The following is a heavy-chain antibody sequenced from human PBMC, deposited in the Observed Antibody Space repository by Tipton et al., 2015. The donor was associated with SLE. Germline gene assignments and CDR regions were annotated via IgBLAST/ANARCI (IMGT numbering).Heavy chain of an antibody. CDR2: IYRDGRT. V-gene: IGHV3-53*01. D-gene: IGHD1-7*01. Sequence: SLRLSCAASGFTVSNDYMSWVRQAPGKGLEWVSVIYRDGRTYYADSVKGRFTVSRDNAKNSLYLQMNSLRVEDTAVYYCATTRNWNYEYFQHWGQGTLATVSS. CDR3: ATTRNWNYEYFQH. J-gene: IGHJ1*01. CDR1: GFTVSNDY.